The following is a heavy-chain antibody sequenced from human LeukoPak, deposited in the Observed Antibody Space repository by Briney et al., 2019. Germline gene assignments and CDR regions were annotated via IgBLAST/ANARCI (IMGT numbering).Heavy chain of an antibody. CDR3: ARPMIVVVTDGPFDY. CDR2: ISYDGSNK. V-gene: IGHV3-30-3*01. D-gene: IGHD3-22*01. J-gene: IGHJ4*02. CDR1: GFTFSSYA. Sequence: GGSLRLSCAASGFTFSSYAMHWVRQAPGKGLEWVAVISYDGSNKYYADSVKGRFTISRDNSKNTLYLQMNSLRAEDTAVHYCARPMIVVVTDGPFDYWGQGTLVTVSS.